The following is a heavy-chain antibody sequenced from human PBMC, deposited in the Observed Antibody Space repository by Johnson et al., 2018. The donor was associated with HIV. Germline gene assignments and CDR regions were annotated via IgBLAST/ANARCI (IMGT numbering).Heavy chain of an antibody. Sequence: VRLVESGGGVVQPGGSPRLSCAASGFTFSSYWMHWVRQAPGKGLVWVSRINSDGSSTSYADSVKGRFTISRDNAKNTLYLQMNSLRAEDTAVYYCSSPWYYDMYAFDIWGQGTLVTVSS. D-gene: IGHD3-22*01. J-gene: IGHJ3*02. V-gene: IGHV3-74*02. CDR2: INSDGSST. CDR1: GFTFSSYW. CDR3: SSPWYYDMYAFDI.